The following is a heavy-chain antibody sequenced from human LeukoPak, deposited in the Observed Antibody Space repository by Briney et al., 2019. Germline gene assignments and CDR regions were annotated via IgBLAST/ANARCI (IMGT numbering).Heavy chain of an antibody. Sequence: HPGGSLRLSCAASGFTFSSTAMTWVRQAPGKGLEWVSTITGSGDATYYADSVKGRFTISRDFSRNTVGLQMNSLRTEDTAIYYCAKGPQLYSGYHPDYWGQGTLVTVSS. D-gene: IGHD5-12*01. CDR2: ITGSGDAT. V-gene: IGHV3-23*01. CDR3: AKGPQLYSGYHPDY. J-gene: IGHJ4*02. CDR1: GFTFSSTA.